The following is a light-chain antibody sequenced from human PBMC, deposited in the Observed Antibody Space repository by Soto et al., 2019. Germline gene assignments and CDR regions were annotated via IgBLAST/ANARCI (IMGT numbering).Light chain of an antibody. J-gene: IGLJ3*02. CDR1: SSDVGGYNY. CDR3: SSYTSRNTWV. Sequence: QSVLTQPASVSGSPGRSITISCTGASSDVGGYNYVSWYRHHPGKAPRLIIYEVSSRPSGVSHRFSGSKSGNTASLTISGLQAEDEADYYCSSYTSRNTWVFGGGTKLTVL. V-gene: IGLV2-14*01. CDR2: EVS.